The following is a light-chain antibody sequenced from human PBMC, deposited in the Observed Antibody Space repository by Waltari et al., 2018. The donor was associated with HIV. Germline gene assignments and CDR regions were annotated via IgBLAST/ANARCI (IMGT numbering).Light chain of an antibody. J-gene: IGLJ3*02. Sequence: QSDLPHPPSASVPSGQRVTLSCSGSSSNIGSNCVYWYQQVPGKAPKLLSYRNNQRPSGVPDRFSGSKSGTSASLAISGLRSDDEADYYCAAWDGSLSVVLFGGGTKLTVL. V-gene: IGLV1-47*01. CDR3: AAWDGSLSVVL. CDR2: RNN. CDR1: SSNIGSNC.